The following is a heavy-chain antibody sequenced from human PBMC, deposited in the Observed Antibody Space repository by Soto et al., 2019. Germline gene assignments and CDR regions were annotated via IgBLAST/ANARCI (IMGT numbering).Heavy chain of an antibody. J-gene: IGHJ4*02. CDR3: AKDPARLWYGVDTNGYFDY. CDR2: ISYDGSNK. CDR1: GFTFSSYG. Sequence: GGSLRLSCAASGFTFSSYGMHWVRQAPGKGLEWVAVISYDGSNKYYADSVKGRFTISRDNSKNTLYLQMNSLRAEDTAVYYCAKDPARLWYGVDTNGYFDYWGQGTLVTVSS. D-gene: IGHD3-3*01. V-gene: IGHV3-30*18.